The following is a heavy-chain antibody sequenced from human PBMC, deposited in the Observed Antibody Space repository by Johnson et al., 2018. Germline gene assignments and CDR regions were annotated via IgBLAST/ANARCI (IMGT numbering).Heavy chain of an antibody. D-gene: IGHD1-20*01. CDR2: IKPDGSEK. Sequence: EVQLVESGGGLVQPGGSXRLSCVASGFTFSDSWMGWVRQAPGKGLEWVANIKPDGSEKYYVDSVKGRFIISRDNAKNSLFLQMNSLRAEDTAVYYCARGHNWAFDYWGQGTLVTVSS. J-gene: IGHJ4*02. V-gene: IGHV3-7*01. CDR3: ARGHNWAFDY. CDR1: GFTFSDSW.